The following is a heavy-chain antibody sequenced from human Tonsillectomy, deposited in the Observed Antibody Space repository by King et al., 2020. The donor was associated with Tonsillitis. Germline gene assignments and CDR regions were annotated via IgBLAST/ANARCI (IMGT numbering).Heavy chain of an antibody. CDR2: IKGDGSRQ. J-gene: IGHJ4*02. D-gene: IGHD6-13*01. V-gene: IGHV3-7*03. Sequence: VQLGESGGDLVQPEGSLRLSCAASGFTFNKYWMSWVRQAPGKGLEWVADIKGDGSRQYYMGSVKGRFTISRDNAKNSLYLQMNSLRAEDTALYFCARYDGSSPSAFDFWGQGTLVTVSS. CDR3: ARYDGSSPSAFDF. CDR1: GFTFNKYW.